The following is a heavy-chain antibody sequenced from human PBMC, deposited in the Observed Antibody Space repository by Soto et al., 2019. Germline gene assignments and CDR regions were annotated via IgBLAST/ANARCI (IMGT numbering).Heavy chain of an antibody. CDR2: ISYSGST. CDR3: ASLENGELRSVS. Sequence: PSEILSLTCTVSGGSISSGDYYWSWIRQPPGKGLEWIGYISYSGSTYYNPSLKSRVTISVDTSNKQFSLKLSSVTAADTAVYYCASLENGELRSVSWGQGTLVTVSS. V-gene: IGHV4-30-4*01. CDR1: GGSISSGDYY. D-gene: IGHD1-7*01. J-gene: IGHJ4*02.